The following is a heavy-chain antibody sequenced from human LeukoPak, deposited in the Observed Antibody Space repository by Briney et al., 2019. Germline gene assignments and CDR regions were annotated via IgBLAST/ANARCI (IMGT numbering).Heavy chain of an antibody. CDR3: ARQLDYYDKRDY. V-gene: IGHV5-10-1*01. Sequence: GESLRISCKGSGYSFTSYWISWVRQMPGKGLEWMGRIDPSDSNTNYGPSFQGHVTISADRSISTAYLQWRSLKASDTAMYYCARQLDYYDKRDYWGQGTLVTVAS. CDR2: IDPSDSNT. D-gene: IGHD3-22*01. CDR1: GYSFTSYW. J-gene: IGHJ4*02.